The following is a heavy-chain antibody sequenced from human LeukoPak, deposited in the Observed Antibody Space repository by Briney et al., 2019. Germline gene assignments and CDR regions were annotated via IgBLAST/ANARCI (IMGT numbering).Heavy chain of an antibody. CDR1: GFTFSTYS. V-gene: IGHV3-48*01. J-gene: IGHJ4*02. CDR3: AGEAEAGTDY. CDR2: ISTTSSTI. Sequence: GGSLRLSCEASGFTFSTYSMNWVRQAPGKGLEWVSFISTTSSTIYYADSVKGRFTISRDNAKNSLHLQMNSLRVEDTAVYYCAGEAEAGTDYWGQGTLVTVSS. D-gene: IGHD6-19*01.